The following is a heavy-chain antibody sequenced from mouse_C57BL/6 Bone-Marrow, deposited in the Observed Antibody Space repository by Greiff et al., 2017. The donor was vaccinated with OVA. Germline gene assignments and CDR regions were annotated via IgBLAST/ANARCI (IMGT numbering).Heavy chain of an antibody. CDR3: TRGGAGYDYAMDY. D-gene: IGHD2-2*01. V-gene: IGHV1-15*01. Sequence: QVQLQQSGAELVRPGASVTLSCKASGYTFTDYEMHWVKQTPVHGLEWIGAIDPETGGTAYNQKFKGKAILTADKSSSTAYMELRSLTSEDSAVYYCTRGGAGYDYAMDYWGQGTSVTVSS. J-gene: IGHJ4*01. CDR1: GYTFTDYE. CDR2: IDPETGGT.